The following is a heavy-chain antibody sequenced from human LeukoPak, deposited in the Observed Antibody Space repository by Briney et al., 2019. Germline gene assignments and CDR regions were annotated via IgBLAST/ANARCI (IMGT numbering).Heavy chain of an antibody. D-gene: IGHD6-13*01. Sequence: SVKVSCKASGGTFSSYAISWVRQAPGQGLEWMGGIIPIFGTANYAQTFQGRVTITADESTSTAYMELSSLRSEDTAVYYCANKRGSSPAVFEFQHWGQGTLVTVSS. V-gene: IGHV1-69*01. J-gene: IGHJ1*01. CDR1: GGTFSSYA. CDR2: IIPIFGTA. CDR3: ANKRGSSPAVFEFQH.